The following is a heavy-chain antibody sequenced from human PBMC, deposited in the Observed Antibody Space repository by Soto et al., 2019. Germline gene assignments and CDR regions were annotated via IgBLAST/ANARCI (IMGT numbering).Heavy chain of an antibody. CDR2: ISSSSSTI. CDR1: GFTFSSYS. Sequence: GGSLRLSCAASGFTFSSYSMNWVRQAPGKGLEWVSYISSSSSTIYYSDSVKGRFTISRDNGKNSLFLQMNSLRDEDTAVYYCARVVVVIPPGYYYAMDVWGQGTTVTVSS. V-gene: IGHV3-48*02. CDR3: ARVVVVIPPGYYYAMDV. D-gene: IGHD3-22*01. J-gene: IGHJ6*02.